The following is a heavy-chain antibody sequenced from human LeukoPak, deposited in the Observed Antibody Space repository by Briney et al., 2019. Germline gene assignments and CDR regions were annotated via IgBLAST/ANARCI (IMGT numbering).Heavy chain of an antibody. CDR1: GFTFSSYG. CDR3: ARDMDMTTGAFDI. Sequence: PGRSLRLSCAASGFTFSSYGMHWVRQAPGKGLEWVAVIWYDGSNKYYADSVKGRFTISRDNSKNTLYLQMNSLRAEDTAVYYCARDMDMTTGAFDIWGQGTMVTVSS. D-gene: IGHD1-1*01. CDR2: IWYDGSNK. V-gene: IGHV3-33*01. J-gene: IGHJ3*02.